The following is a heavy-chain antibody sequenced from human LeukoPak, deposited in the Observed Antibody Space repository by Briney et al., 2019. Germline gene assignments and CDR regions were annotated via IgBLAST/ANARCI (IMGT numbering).Heavy chain of an antibody. V-gene: IGHV4-39*01. CDR3: ARHGHHGDHDY. CDR2: IYYSGST. Sequence: PSETLSLTCTVSSGSISSSSYYWGWIRQPPGKGLEWIGSIYYSGSTYYNPSLKSRVTISVDTSKNQFSLKLTSVTAADTAVYYCARHGHHGDHDYWGQGTLVTVSS. CDR1: SGSISSSSYY. D-gene: IGHD2-21*02. J-gene: IGHJ4*02.